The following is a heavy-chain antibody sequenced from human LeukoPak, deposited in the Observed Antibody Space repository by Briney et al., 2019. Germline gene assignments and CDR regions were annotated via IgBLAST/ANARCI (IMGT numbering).Heavy chain of an antibody. V-gene: IGHV3-74*01. D-gene: IGHD5-18*01. Sequence: GGSLRLSCAASGFTSSSYAMSWGRQTPRKGLVWVSGINSDGSDTSYADDVKGRFTISRDNAKNTLYLQMNSLRAEDTAVYYCARVGIQRYFDYWGQGTLVTVSS. CDR1: GFTSSSYA. J-gene: IGHJ4*02. CDR2: INSDGSDT. CDR3: ARVGIQRYFDY.